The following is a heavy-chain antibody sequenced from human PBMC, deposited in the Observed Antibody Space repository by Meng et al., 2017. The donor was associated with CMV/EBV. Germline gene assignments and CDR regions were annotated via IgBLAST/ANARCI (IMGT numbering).Heavy chain of an antibody. V-gene: IGHV1-18*01. D-gene: IGHD3-3*01. J-gene: IGHJ6*02. CDR1: GYTFTSYG. CDR2: ISAYNGNT. Sequence: ASVKVSCKASGYTFTSYGISWVRQAPGQGLEWMGWISAYNGNTNYAQKLQGRVTMTTDTSTSTAYMELRSLRSDDTAVYYCARRGTIFEYYYGMDVWGQGITVTVSS. CDR3: ARRGTIFEYYYGMDV.